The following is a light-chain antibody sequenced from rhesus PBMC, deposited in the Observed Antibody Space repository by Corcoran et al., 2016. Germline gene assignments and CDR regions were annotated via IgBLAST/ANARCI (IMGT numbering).Light chain of an antibody. CDR2: AAS. V-gene: IGKV1S12*01. CDR3: LQYRSSPYS. J-gene: IGKJ2*01. CDR1: QNIYSN. Sequence: DIQMTQSPSALSASVGDRVTISCRASQNIYSNLAWYQQKPGKAPKLLIYAASSLQTGIPSRFSGNGSGTDFTLTRSSLQPEDFATYYCLQYRSSPYSFGQGTEVEIK.